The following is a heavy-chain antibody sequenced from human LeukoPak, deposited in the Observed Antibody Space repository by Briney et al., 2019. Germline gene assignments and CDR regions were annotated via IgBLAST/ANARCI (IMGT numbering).Heavy chain of an antibody. CDR2: ISGSDDKT. CDR3: AKWNLRGYSYGYGGGFFDY. CDR1: GFPFSSYA. V-gene: IGHV3-23*01. D-gene: IGHD5-18*01. J-gene: IGHJ4*02. Sequence: PGGSLRLSCVASGFPFSSYAMSWVRQAPGKGLEWVSSISGSDDKTYSADSVKGRFTISRDKSKSTLFLQMNSLRAEDTAVYYCAKWNLRGYSYGYGGGFFDYWGQGTLVTVSS.